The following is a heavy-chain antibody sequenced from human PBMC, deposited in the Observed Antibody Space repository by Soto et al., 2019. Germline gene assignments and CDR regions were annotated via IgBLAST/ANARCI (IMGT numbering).Heavy chain of an antibody. CDR2: ISHSGST. CDR3: ARATQYCSGGRCYSKIAY. V-gene: IGHV4-39*01. Sequence: QLQLQESGPGLLKPSETLSVTCTVSGGSLSSNDYHWDWIRQAPGKGLEWIGSISHSGSTLYNPSLESRITFSVDTFENLVSLRLSSVTAADTSVYFCARATQYCSGGRCYSKIAYWGRGTLVTVSS. D-gene: IGHD2-15*01. J-gene: IGHJ4*02. CDR1: GGSLSSNDYH.